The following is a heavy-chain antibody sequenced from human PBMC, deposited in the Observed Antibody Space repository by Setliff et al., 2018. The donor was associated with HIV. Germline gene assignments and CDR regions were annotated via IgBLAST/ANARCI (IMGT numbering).Heavy chain of an antibody. D-gene: IGHD1-26*01. V-gene: IGHV3-48*01. CDR2: ISATGTTV. CDR3: VRDQLRWPERWDFDF. CDR1: GFVFTDHS. J-gene: IGHJ4*02. Sequence: PGGSLRLSCAASGFVFTDHSLHWVRQAPGEGLEWISYISATGTTVSYADSVRGRFIISRDSVRNEVYLQMKSLRVDDTALYYCVRDQLRWPERWDFDFWGQGTRVTVSS.